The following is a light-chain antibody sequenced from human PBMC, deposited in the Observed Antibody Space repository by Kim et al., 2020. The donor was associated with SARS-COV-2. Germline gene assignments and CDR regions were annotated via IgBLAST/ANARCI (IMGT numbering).Light chain of an antibody. V-gene: IGKV3-20*01. J-gene: IGKJ1*01. Sequence: SPGERANLSCRASQTVSSSYLAWYQQKPGQAPRLLIYGASSRATAIPDRFSGSGSGTDFTLTISRLEPEDFAVYFCQQYGDSPRTFGQGTKVDIK. CDR2: GAS. CDR3: QQYGDSPRT. CDR1: QTVSSSY.